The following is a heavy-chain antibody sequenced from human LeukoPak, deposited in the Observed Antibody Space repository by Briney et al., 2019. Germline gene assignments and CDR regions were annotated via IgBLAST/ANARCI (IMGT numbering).Heavy chain of an antibody. V-gene: IGHV4-59*08. Sequence: SGTPSPTRPVSGGSLSSFSWGWIRQPPGKGLGWVGDINYSGSTKYNPSLKSRVTISVDTSKNQFSLKVSSVTAADTAFYYCARHPSSSGLYYFDYWGQGTLVTVSS. CDR3: ARHPSSSGLYYFDY. D-gene: IGHD6-19*01. CDR1: GGSLSSFS. J-gene: IGHJ4*02. CDR2: INYSGST.